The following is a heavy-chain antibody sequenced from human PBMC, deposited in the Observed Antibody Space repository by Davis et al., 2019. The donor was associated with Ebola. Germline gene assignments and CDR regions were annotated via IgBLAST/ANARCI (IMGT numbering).Heavy chain of an antibody. J-gene: IGHJ4*02. D-gene: IGHD3-3*01. CDR1: GYTLTELS. CDR3: AACGAEGGFLEWLSLDY. V-gene: IGHV1-24*01. CDR2: FDPEDGET. Sequence: ASVKVSCKVSGYTLTELSMHWVRQAPGKGLEWMGGFDPEDGETIYAQKFQGRVTMTEDTSTDTAYMELSSLRSEDTAVYYCAACGAEGGFLEWLSLDYWGQGTLVTVSS.